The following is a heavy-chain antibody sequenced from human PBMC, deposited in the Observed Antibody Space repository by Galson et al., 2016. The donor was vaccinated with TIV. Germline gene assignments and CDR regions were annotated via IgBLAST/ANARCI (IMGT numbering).Heavy chain of an antibody. V-gene: IGHV3-74*03. CDR1: GFTFSNYW. CDR2: INSYGSST. CDR3: AREPYSPLMLDI. D-gene: IGHD2-21*01. J-gene: IGHJ3*02. Sequence: SLRLSCAASGFTFSNYWMHWVRHAPGKGLVGVSRINSYGSSTTYADSVKGRFTISRDNAKNTLYLQMNSLRAEDTAVYYCAREPYSPLMLDIWGQGTMVTVSS.